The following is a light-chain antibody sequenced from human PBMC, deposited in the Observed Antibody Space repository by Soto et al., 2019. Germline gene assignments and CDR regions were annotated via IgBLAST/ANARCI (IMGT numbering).Light chain of an antibody. V-gene: IGKV1-33*01. J-gene: IGKJ5*01. Sequence: DIQMTQSPSSLSASVGDRVTITCQASQDITNYLNWYQQKPGKPPKLLINDAYNLETGVPSRFSGSGSGTHFTFTINSLQPEDFATYYCQQYDDLPITFGQGTRLDIK. CDR1: QDITNY. CDR2: DAY. CDR3: QQYDDLPIT.